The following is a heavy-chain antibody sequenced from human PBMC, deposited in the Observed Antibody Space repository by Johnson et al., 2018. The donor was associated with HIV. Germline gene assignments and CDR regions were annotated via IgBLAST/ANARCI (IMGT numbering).Heavy chain of an antibody. V-gene: IGHV3-20*04. CDR2: INWNGGST. J-gene: IGHJ3*02. CDR3: ATDLSRWELHPLSAFDI. Sequence: LHLVESGGGVVRPGGSLRLSCAASGFTFDDYGMSWVRQAPGKGLEWVSGINWNGGSTGYADSVKGGFTISRDNSKNTLYLQMNSLRAEDTAVYYCATDLSRWELHPLSAFDIWGQGTMVTVSS. D-gene: IGHD4-23*01. CDR1: GFTFDDYG.